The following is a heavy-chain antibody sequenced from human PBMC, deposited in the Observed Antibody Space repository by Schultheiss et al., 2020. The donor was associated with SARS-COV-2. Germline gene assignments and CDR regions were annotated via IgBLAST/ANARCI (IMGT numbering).Heavy chain of an antibody. CDR3: ARGWGGAYFPPQ. V-gene: IGHV4-59*10. CDR2: IYTSGST. Sequence: SETLSLTCAVYGGSFSGYYWSWIRQPAGKGLEWIGRIYTSGSTNYNPSLKSRVTISVDTSKNQFSLKLSSVTAADTAVYYCARGWGGAYFPPQWGQGTLVTVSS. CDR1: GGSFSGYY. J-gene: IGHJ4*02. D-gene: IGHD1-26*01.